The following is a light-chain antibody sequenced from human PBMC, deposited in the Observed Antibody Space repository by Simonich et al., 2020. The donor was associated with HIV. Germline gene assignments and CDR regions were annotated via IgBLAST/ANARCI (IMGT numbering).Light chain of an antibody. J-gene: IGKJ5*01. CDR3: QQRSNWPIT. Sequence: IVLTQSPATLSFSPGERPTLSCRASQRVSSYLARYQQKPGQVPRLLIYDASNRATGIPARFSGSGSGTDFTLTISSLEPEDFAVYYCQQRSNWPITFGQGTRLEIK. CDR2: DAS. CDR1: QRVSSY. V-gene: IGKV3-11*01.